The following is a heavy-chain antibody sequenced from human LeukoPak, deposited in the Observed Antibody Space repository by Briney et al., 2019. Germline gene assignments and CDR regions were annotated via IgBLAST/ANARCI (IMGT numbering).Heavy chain of an antibody. CDR2: IYNSGST. V-gene: IGHV4-39*07. CDR3: ARDLRAQTDY. CDR1: GDSISSSSYY. J-gene: IGHJ4*02. Sequence: PSETLSLTCTVSGDSISSSSYYWGWIRQPPGKGLEWIGNIYNSGSTYYNPSLKSRITISVDTSKNQFSLKLSSVTAADTAVYYCARDLRAQTDYWGQGTLVTVSS.